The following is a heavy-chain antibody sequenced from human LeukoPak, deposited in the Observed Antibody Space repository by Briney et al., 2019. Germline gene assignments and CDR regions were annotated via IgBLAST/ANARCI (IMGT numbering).Heavy chain of an antibody. J-gene: IGHJ5*02. V-gene: IGHV4-39*01. CDR1: DGSINSTSSY. D-gene: IGHD2-15*01. Sequence: PSETLSLTCTVSDGSINSTSSYWGWVRQPPGKGLEWIGSIDYSGSTSYNPSLKSRVTISVDTSKNKVSLRLSSVTAADTAVYYCARHAFRWLLNWFDPWGQGTLVTVSS. CDR3: ARHAFRWLLNWFDP. CDR2: IDYSGST.